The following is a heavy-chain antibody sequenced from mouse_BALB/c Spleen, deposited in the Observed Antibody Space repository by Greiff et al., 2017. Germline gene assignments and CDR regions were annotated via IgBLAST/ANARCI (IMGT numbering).Heavy chain of an antibody. CDR1: GFSLTGYG. J-gene: IGHJ2*01. D-gene: IGHD6-2*01. CDR3: ARNRPSLYYFDY. Sequence: VQLVESGPGLVQPSQSLSITCTASGFSLTGYGVHWVRQSPGKGLEWLGVIWSGGSTDNNAAFISRLSTSKDNSKCQVFFKMNSLQANDTAIYYCARNRPSLYYFDYWGQGTTLTVSS. V-gene: IGHV2-2*02. CDR2: IWSGGST.